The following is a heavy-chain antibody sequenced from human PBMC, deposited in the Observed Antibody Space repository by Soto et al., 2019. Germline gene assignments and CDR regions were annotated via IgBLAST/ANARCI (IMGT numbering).Heavy chain of an antibody. CDR1: GFTFRNYI. J-gene: IGHJ4*02. D-gene: IGHD6-19*01. CDR2: ITADGGGA. Sequence: GGSLRLSCTASGFTFRNYIMNWVRQAPGKGLEWISTITADGGGAFYADSVKGRFTISRDNSKNTLHLQIHNLRAEDTALYYCAKDHGGSGWPEFDWWGQGTQVTVSS. CDR3: AKDHGGSGWPEFDW. V-gene: IGHV3-23*01.